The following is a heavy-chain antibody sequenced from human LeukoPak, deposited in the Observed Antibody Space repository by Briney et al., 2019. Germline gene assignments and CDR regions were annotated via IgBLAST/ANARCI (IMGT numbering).Heavy chain of an antibody. J-gene: IGHJ4*02. CDR2: IWYDGSNK. Sequence: PGGSLRLSCAASGFTFSNYGMHWVRQAPGKGLEWVAVIWYDGSNKYYADSVKGRFTISRGNSKNTLFLQMNSLRAEDTAVYYCAREGKYSYGPFDYWGQGTLVTVSS. V-gene: IGHV3-33*01. D-gene: IGHD5-18*01. CDR3: AREGKYSYGPFDY. CDR1: GFTFSNYG.